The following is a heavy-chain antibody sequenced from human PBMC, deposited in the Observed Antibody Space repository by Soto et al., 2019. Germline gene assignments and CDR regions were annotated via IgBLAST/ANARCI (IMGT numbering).Heavy chain of an antibody. CDR3: XRLPFPWGWFDP. Sequence: QVQLVESGGGLVKPGGSLRLSXXXXGXVXSDYMSWVRQAPGKGLEWLSYISGSGRTIYSADSVKGRFTISRDNATNSLYLQMNNVRTEDTXXXYXXRLPFPWGWFDPWGQGTLVTVSS. D-gene: IGHD3-16*01. J-gene: IGHJ5*02. CDR2: ISGSGRTI. CDR1: GXVXSDY. V-gene: IGHV3-11*01.